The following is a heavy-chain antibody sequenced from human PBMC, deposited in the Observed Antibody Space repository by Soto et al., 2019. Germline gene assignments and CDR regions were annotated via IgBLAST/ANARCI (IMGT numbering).Heavy chain of an antibody. Sequence: LSLTCAASGFTFDDYAMHWVRQAPGKGLEWVSGISWNSGSIGYADSVKGRFTISRDNAKNSLYLQMNSLRAEDTALYYCAKAMVRGVIIKSQIFDYWGQGTLVTVSS. CDR2: ISWNSGSI. D-gene: IGHD3-10*01. CDR1: GFTFDDYA. CDR3: AKAMVRGVIIKSQIFDY. V-gene: IGHV3-9*01. J-gene: IGHJ4*02.